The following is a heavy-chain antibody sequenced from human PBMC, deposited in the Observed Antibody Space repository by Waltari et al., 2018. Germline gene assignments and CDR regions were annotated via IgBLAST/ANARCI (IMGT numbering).Heavy chain of an antibody. V-gene: IGHV4-4*02. CDR3: ARPGIDCSSTSCYADRNAFDI. CDR2: IYHSGST. J-gene: IGHJ3*02. Sequence: QVQLQESGPGLVKPSGTLSLTCAVSGGSISSSNWWSWVRQPPGKGLEWIGEIYHSGSTNYNPSLKSRVTISVDKSKNQCSLKLSSVTAADTAVYYCARPGIDCSSTSCYADRNAFDIWGQGTMVTVSS. CDR1: GGSISSSNW. D-gene: IGHD2-2*01.